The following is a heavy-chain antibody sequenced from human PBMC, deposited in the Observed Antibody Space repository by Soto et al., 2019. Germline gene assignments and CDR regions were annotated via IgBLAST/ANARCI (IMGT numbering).Heavy chain of an antibody. J-gene: IGHJ3*02. V-gene: IGHV3-66*01. CDR2: IYSGGST. CDR1: GFTVSSNY. D-gene: IGHD6-19*01. CDR3: ARENSGWPDALEI. Sequence: DVQLVESGGGLVQPGGSLKLSCAVSGFTVSSNYMSWVRQAPGKGLEWVSAIYSGGSTYYADSVKGRFTISRDNSKNTLYLQMTSLRAEDTAVYYCARENSGWPDALEIWGQGTMVTVSS.